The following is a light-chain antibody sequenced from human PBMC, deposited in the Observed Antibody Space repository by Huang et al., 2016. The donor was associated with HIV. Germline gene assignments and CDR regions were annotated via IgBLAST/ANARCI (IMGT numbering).Light chain of an antibody. CDR1: QSVNSN. V-gene: IGKV3-15*01. CDR3: QHYNNWPYT. CDR2: GAS. J-gene: IGKJ2*01. Sequence: EIEMTQSPATLSVSPGERATLSGRASQSVNSNLAWYQQKPGQAPRLLIVGASTRATGIPARFSGSGSGTEFTRTISSLQSEDFAVYYCQHYNNWPYTVGQGAKVEI.